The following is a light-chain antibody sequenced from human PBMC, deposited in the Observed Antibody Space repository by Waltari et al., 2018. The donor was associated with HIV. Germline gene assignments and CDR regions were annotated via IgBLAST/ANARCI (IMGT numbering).Light chain of an antibody. CDR2: DAS. Sequence: EIVMTQSPATLSVSQGESATLSSRASQSVSSNLAWYQQKPGQAPRLLIYDASTSATGIPARFSGSGSGTYFTLTISSLQSEDFAVYYCQQYNNWPPGTFGQGAKLEIK. J-gene: IGKJ2*01. CDR3: QQYNNWPPGT. CDR1: QSVSSN. V-gene: IGKV3-15*01.